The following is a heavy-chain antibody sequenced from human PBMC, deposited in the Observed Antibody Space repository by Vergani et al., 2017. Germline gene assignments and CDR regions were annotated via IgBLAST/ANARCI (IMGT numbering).Heavy chain of an antibody. CDR3: ARVGMLGTMVRGVNVVGAFDI. V-gene: IGHV4-31*03. CDR2: IYYSGST. Sequence: QVQLQESGPGLVKPSQTLSLTCTVSGGSISSGDYYWSWIRQHPGKGLEWIGYIYYSGSTYYNPSLKSRVTISVDTSKNQFSLKLSSVTAADTAVYYCARVGMLGTMVRGVNVVGAFDIWGQGTMVTVSS. J-gene: IGHJ3*02. CDR1: GGSISSGDYY. D-gene: IGHD3-10*01.